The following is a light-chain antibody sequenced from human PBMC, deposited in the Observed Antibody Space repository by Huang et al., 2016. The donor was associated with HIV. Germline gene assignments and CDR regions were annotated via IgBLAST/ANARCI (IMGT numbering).Light chain of an antibody. CDR3: QRYNNAPYT. CDR1: PGIGNF. Sequence: DIQMTQSPSSLSTSVGDTVTITCRASPGIGNFLAWYQQKPGKVPKILIYAASTWHSGVPSRFAGSGSGTDFTLTISSLQPEDVATDYCQRYNNAPYTFGQGTKLDIK. V-gene: IGKV1-27*01. J-gene: IGKJ2*01. CDR2: AAS.